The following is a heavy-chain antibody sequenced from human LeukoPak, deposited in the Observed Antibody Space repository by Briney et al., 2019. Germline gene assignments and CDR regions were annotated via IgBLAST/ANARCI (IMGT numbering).Heavy chain of an antibody. CDR1: GGSISSGGYS. CDR3: AGSILTGFGYFDY. V-gene: IGHV4-31*03. J-gene: IGHJ4*02. D-gene: IGHD3-9*01. Sequence: SETLSLTCTVSGGSISSGGYSWSWIRQHPGKGLEWIGYIYYSGSTYYNPSLKSRVTISVDTSKNQFSLKLSSVTAADTAVYYCAGSILTGFGYFDYWGQGTLVTVSS. CDR2: IYYSGST.